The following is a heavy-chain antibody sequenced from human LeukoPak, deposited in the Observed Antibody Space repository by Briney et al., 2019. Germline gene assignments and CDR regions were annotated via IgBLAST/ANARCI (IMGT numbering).Heavy chain of an antibody. V-gene: IGHV4-59*01. CDR3: ARVPRGDYGTIDY. CDR1: GGSISSYY. Sequence: KPSETLSLTCTVSGGSISSYYWSWIRQPPGKGLEWIGYIYYSGSTNYNSSLKSRVTISVDTSKNQFSLKLGSVTAADTAVYYCARVPRGDYGTIDYWGQGTLVTVSS. J-gene: IGHJ4*02. CDR2: IYYSGST. D-gene: IGHD4-17*01.